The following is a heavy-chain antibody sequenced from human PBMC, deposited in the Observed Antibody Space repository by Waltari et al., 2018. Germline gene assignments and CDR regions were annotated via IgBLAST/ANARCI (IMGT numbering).Heavy chain of an antibody. Sequence: QVQLVQSGAEVKKPGSSVKVSCKASGGTFSSYGLSLGRQAPGQGLEWVGGIIPIIGTANYAQKFQGRVTITADESTSTAYMELSSLRSEDTAVYYCARVPIAVAGGNWFDPWGQGTLVTVSS. J-gene: IGHJ5*02. V-gene: IGHV1-69*13. CDR2: IIPIIGTA. D-gene: IGHD6-19*01. CDR3: ARVPIAVAGGNWFDP. CDR1: GGTFSSYG.